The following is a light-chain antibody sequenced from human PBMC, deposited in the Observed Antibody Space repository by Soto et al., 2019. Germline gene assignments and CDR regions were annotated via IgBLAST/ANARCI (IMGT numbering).Light chain of an antibody. CDR3: QQYGTSPWT. V-gene: IGKV3-20*01. Sequence: EIVLTQSPGTLSLSPLEIATASGMGSQSLISSNFAWYQHKPGQAPRLLIYGVSNRATAIPDRFSGSGSGTDFTLTINRLEPEDFAVYYCQQYGTSPWTFGQGTKVDIK. CDR2: GVS. CDR1: QSLISSN. J-gene: IGKJ1*01.